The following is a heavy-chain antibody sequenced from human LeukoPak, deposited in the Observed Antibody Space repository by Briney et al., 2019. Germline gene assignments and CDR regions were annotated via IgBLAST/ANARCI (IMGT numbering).Heavy chain of an antibody. CDR3: ARVVTSGNGYYFDY. V-gene: IGHV4-59*01. D-gene: IGHD4-23*01. CDR1: DGSINSYY. CDR2: IYYNGNT. Sequence: PSETLSLTCSVSDGSINSYYWNWIRRPPGKGLEWIGYIYYNGNTNYSPSLKSRVTMSVDTSKNLFSLKVSSVTAADTAVYYCARVVTSGNGYYFDYWGQGTLVTVSS. J-gene: IGHJ4*02.